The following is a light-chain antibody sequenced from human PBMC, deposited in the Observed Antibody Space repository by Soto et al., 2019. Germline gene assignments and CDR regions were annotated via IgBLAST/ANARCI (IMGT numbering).Light chain of an antibody. CDR3: GSFAGPVWV. J-gene: IGLJ3*02. V-gene: IGLV2-8*01. Sequence: QSALTQPPSASGSPGQSVTISCTGTSSDNGGYDHVSWYRQYPGKAPKVMIYEVTKRPSGVPDRFSGSKAGNTASLTVFGLQAEDEANYYCGSFAGPVWVFGGGTKLTVL. CDR1: SSDNGGYDH. CDR2: EVT.